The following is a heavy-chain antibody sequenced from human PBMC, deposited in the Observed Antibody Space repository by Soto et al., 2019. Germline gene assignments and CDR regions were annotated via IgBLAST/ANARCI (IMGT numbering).Heavy chain of an antibody. V-gene: IGHV1-69*04. Sequence: SVKVSCKASGYTFTSYTISWVRQAPGQGLEWMGRIIPILGIANYAQKFQGRVTITADKSTSTAYMELSSLRSEDTAVYYCARDSTYCGGDCYYYYYGMDVWGQGTTVTVSS. CDR1: GYTFTSYT. CDR3: ARDSTYCGGDCYYYYYGMDV. D-gene: IGHD2-21*02. CDR2: IIPILGIA. J-gene: IGHJ6*02.